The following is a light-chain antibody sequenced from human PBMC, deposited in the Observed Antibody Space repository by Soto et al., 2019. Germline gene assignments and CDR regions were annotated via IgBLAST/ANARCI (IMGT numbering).Light chain of an antibody. CDR2: DVS. CDR1: DVGDYNT. Sequence: QSALTQPRSVSGSPGQSVIISCSDVGDYNTVSWYQHHPGKAPKLMIYDVSGRPSGVPHRFSGSQSGNTASLTISGLQAEDEADYYCCSYAGTYVFGTGTKVTVL. J-gene: IGLJ1*01. CDR3: CSYAGTYV. V-gene: IGLV2-11*01.